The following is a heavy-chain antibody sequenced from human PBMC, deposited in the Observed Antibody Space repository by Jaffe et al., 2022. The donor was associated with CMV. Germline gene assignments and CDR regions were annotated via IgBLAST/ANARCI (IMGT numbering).Heavy chain of an antibody. CDR1: GGSISSYY. CDR3: ARGRRRWLQSHDFDY. CDR2: IYYSGST. J-gene: IGHJ4*02. V-gene: IGHV4-59*01. Sequence: QVQLQESGPGLVKPSETLSLTCTVSGGSISSYYWSWIRQPPGKGLEWIGYIYYSGSTNYNPSLKSRVTISVDTSKNQFSLKLSSVTAADTAVYYCARGRRRWLQSHDFDYWGQGTLVTVSS. D-gene: IGHD5-12*01.